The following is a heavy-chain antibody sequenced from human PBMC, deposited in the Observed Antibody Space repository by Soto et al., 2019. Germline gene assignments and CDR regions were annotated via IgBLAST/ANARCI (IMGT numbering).Heavy chain of an antibody. CDR2: ISYDGSNK. Sequence: GGSLRLSCAASGFTFSSYAMPWVRQAPGKGLEWVAVISYDGSNKYYADSVKGRFTISRDNSKNTLYLQMNSLRAEDTAVYYCARDYSSGWPRGYFDYWGQGTLVTVSS. D-gene: IGHD6-19*01. V-gene: IGHV3-30-3*01. J-gene: IGHJ4*02. CDR3: ARDYSSGWPRGYFDY. CDR1: GFTFSSYA.